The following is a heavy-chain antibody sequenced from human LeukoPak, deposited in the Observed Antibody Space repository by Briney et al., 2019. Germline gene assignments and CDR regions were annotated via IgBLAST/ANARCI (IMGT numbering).Heavy chain of an antibody. D-gene: IGHD3-3*01. V-gene: IGHV4-39*07. CDR1: GGSISSSSYY. J-gene: IGHJ4*02. Sequence: PSETLSPTCTVSGGSISSSSYYWGWIRQPPGKGLEWIGSIYYSGSTYYNPSLKSRVTISVDTSKNQFSLKLSSVTAADTAVYYCARDQITIFGVVIMRYFDYWGQGTLVTVSS. CDR2: IYYSGST. CDR3: ARDQITIFGVVIMRYFDY.